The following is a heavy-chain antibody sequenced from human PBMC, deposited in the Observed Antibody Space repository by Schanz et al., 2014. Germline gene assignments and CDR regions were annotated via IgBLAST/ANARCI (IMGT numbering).Heavy chain of an antibody. D-gene: IGHD6-19*01. V-gene: IGHV3-30*04. Sequence: QEQLVESGGGVVQPGRSLTLSCAVSTSLFSRSVIHWVRQAPGKGLEWVAVMWNDGIKTHYADSGKGRFTISRDNSKNTVYLQMNSLRTDDTAMYYCARDPNTSAWLPYFDTWGQGTLVTVSS. CDR1: TSLFSRSV. CDR3: ARDPNTSAWLPYFDT. CDR2: MWNDGIKT. J-gene: IGHJ4*02.